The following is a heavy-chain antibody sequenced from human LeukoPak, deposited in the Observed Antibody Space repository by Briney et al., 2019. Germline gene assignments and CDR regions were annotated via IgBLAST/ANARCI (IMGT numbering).Heavy chain of an antibody. CDR3: ARDRQDSSSWGDFDY. CDR1: GGSISSYY. CDR2: IYTSGST. V-gene: IGHV4-4*07. J-gene: IGHJ4*02. Sequence: SETLSLTCTVSGGSISSYYWSWIRQPAGKGLEWIGRIYTSGSTNYHPSLKSRVTMSVDTSKNQFALKLRSVTAADTAGYYCARDRQDSSSWGDFDYWGQGTLVTVSS. D-gene: IGHD6-13*01.